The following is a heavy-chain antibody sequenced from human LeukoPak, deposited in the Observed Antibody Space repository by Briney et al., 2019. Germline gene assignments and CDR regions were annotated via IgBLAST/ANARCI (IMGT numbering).Heavy chain of an antibody. CDR2: IRYEGSNK. CDR1: GFTFSIYR. Sequence: PGGSLSLSCGAWGFTFSIYRMHWVRQAPGKGREWVAFIRYEGSNKYYAHSVKGRFTISRDNSKSTLYLQMNSLRAEDTAVYYCAKLCTNGVCPFDYWGQGTLVTVSS. V-gene: IGHV3-30*02. J-gene: IGHJ4*02. D-gene: IGHD2-8*01. CDR3: AKLCTNGVCPFDY.